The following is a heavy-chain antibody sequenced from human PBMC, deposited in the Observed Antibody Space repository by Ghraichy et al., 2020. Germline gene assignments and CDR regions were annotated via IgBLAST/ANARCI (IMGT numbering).Heavy chain of an antibody. CDR3: ARLVPDDILTGNNWFDP. J-gene: IGHJ5*02. D-gene: IGHD3-9*01. CDR2: IWYSGST. Sequence: ESLNISCTVSGGSIISYYWSWIRQSPGKGLEWIGYIWYSGSTNYNPSLKSRVTISIDTSKNQFSLKLNSVTAADTAVYYCARLVPDDILTGNNWFDPWGQGTLVSVSS. V-gene: IGHV4-59*08. CDR1: GGSIISYY.